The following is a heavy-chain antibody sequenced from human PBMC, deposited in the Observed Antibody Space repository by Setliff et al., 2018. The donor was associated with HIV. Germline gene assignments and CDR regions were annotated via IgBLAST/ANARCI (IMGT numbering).Heavy chain of an antibody. V-gene: IGHV3-30-3*01. D-gene: IGHD3-22*01. Sequence: GGSLRLSCAASGFTFSSYAMHWVRQAPGKGLEWVAVISYDGSNEYYADSVKGRFTISRDNSKNTLYLQMNSLRAEDTAVYYCARSGSFWDYYDSSGYNDYWGQGTLVTVSS. CDR1: GFTFSSYA. CDR2: ISYDGSNE. J-gene: IGHJ4*02. CDR3: ARSGSFWDYYDSSGYNDY.